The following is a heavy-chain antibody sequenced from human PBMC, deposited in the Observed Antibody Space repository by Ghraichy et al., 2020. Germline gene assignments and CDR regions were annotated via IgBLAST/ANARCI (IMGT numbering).Heavy chain of an antibody. CDR2: ISSSSSTI. D-gene: IGHD2-21*02. J-gene: IGHJ4*02. Sequence: GGSLRLSCAASGFTFSSYSMNWVRQAPGKGLEWVSYISSSSSTIYYADSVKGRFTISRDNAKNSLYLQMNSLRDEDTAVYYCARGSFVVVTASSVNDYWGQGTLVTVS. V-gene: IGHV3-48*02. CDR1: GFTFSSYS. CDR3: ARGSFVVVTASSVNDY.